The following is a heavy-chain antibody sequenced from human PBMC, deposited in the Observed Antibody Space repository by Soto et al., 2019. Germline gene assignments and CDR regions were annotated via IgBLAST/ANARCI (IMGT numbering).Heavy chain of an antibody. CDR2: IGTAGDT. Sequence: EVQLVESGGGLVQPGGSLRLSCAASGFTFSSYDMHWVRQATGKGLEWVSAIGTAGDTYYPGSVKGRFTISRENAKNSLYLQMNSLSAGDTAVYYCARGTSIAAAHYYYGMDVWGQGTTVTVSS. CDR1: GFTFSSYD. V-gene: IGHV3-13*01. D-gene: IGHD6-13*01. CDR3: ARGTSIAAAHYYYGMDV. J-gene: IGHJ6*02.